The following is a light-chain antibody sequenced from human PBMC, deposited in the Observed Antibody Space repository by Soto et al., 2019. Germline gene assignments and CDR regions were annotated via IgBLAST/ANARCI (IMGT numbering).Light chain of an antibody. V-gene: IGLV2-14*01. CDR3: SSYTTSSTLWV. CDR1: SSDVGAYYY. Sequence: QSALTQPASVSGSPGQSITIPCTGASSDVGAYYYVSWYQHYPGKAPKLMIYEVTNRPSGVSNRFSGSKSGNTASLTISGLQAKDEADYYCSSYTTSSTLWVFGTGTKVTVL. CDR2: EVT. J-gene: IGLJ1*01.